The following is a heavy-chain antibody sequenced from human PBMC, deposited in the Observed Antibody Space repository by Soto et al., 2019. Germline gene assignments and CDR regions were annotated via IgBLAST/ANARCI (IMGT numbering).Heavy chain of an antibody. V-gene: IGHV4-31*03. CDR2: IYYSGST. J-gene: IGHJ3*02. CDR3: ARDRGRSWYDVRFSAFDI. D-gene: IGHD6-13*01. CDR1: GGSISSGGYY. Sequence: QVQLQESGPGLVKPSQTLSLTCTVSGGSISSGGYYWSWIRQHPGKGLEWIGYIYYSGSTYYNPSLWSRVTISVDTSQNRVSLKLSSVTAADTAVYYCARDRGRSWYDVRFSAFDIWGQGTMVTVSS.